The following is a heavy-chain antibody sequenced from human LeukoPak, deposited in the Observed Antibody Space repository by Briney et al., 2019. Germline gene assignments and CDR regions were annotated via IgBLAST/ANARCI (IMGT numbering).Heavy chain of an antibody. D-gene: IGHD3-22*01. CDR2: IWYDGSNK. CDR1: GFTFSSYG. V-gene: IGHV3-33*01. CDR3: ARENRYYYDSSGALLDAFDI. J-gene: IGHJ3*02. Sequence: PGGSLRLSCAASGFTFSSYGMHWVRQAPGKGLEWVAVIWYDGSNKYYADSVKGRFTISRDNSKNTLYLQMNSLRAEDTAVYYSARENRYYYDSSGALLDAFDIWGQGTMVTVSS.